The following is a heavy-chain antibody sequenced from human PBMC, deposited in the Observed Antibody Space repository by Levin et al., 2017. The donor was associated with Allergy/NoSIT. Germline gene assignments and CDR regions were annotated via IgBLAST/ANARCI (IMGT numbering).Heavy chain of an antibody. V-gene: IGHV3-49*03. D-gene: IGHD3-16*01. Sequence: PGGSLRLSCITSGFTFADTGMSWFRQAPGKGLEWVGFIRSKPFGGTAEYAASVEGRFTISRDDSKSIAYLQMDSLKTEDTAVYYCARARITHFVYYCDYWGQGTLVTVSS. CDR1: GFTFADTG. CDR3: ARARITHFVYYCDY. CDR2: IRSKPFGGTA. J-gene: IGHJ4*02.